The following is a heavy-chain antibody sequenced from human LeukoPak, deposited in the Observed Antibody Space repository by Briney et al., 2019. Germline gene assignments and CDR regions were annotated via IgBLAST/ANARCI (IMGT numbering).Heavy chain of an antibody. CDR3: AKDRFRGYTSGYDY. CDR1: GFTFDDYA. J-gene: IGHJ4*02. Sequence: GRSLRLSCAASGFTFDDYAMHWVRQAPGKGLEWVSGISWDSGSEGYADPVQGRFTISRDNAKNSLYLHMNSLRAEDTALYYCAKDRFRGYTSGYDYWGQGTLVTVSS. CDR2: ISWDSGSE. D-gene: IGHD3-22*01. V-gene: IGHV3-9*01.